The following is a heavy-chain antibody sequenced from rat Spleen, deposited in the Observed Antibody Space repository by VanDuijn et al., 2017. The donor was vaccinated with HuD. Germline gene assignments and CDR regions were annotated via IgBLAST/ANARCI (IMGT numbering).Heavy chain of an antibody. CDR1: GFSLTDYN. CDR2: VRYNGDT. D-gene: IGHD5-1*01. V-gene: IGHV2-63*01. J-gene: IGHJ2*01. Sequence: QVQLKESGPGLVQPSQTLSLTCTVSGFSLTDYNVHWIRQPPGKGLEWMGRVRYNGDTSYNSALKSRLSISRDTSKSQVFLKMNSVQTEDTAMYFCARLGDHWGQGVMVTVSS. CDR3: ARLGDH.